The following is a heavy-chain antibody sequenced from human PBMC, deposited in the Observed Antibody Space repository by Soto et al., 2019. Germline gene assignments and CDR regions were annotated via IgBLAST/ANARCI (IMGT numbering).Heavy chain of an antibody. J-gene: IGHJ4*02. CDR1: DDFISSYY. CDR3: ARVSPYYYSFD. CDR2: VSTNGAT. D-gene: IGHD3-10*01. Sequence: SETLSLTCTVSDDFISSYYWNWIRQPAGKGLEWIGRVSTNGATNYNPSLESRVTMSVDTSKNQFSLKLTSVTAADTAVYYCARVSPYYYSFDWGQGTLVTVSS. V-gene: IGHV4-4*07.